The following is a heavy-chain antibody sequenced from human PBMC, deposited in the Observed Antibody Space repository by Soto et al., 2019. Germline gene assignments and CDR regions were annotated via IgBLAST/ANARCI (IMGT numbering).Heavy chain of an antibody. CDR1: GFTFSSYS. CDR3: AREGYMGADHNESWCDP. J-gene: IGHJ5*02. CDR2: ISSSSSTI. V-gene: IGHV3-48*01. Sequence: EVQLVESGGGLVQPGGSLRLSCAASGFTFSSYSMNWVRQAPGKGLEWVSYISSSSSTIYYADSVKGRFTISRDNAENSLYLQMNSQRAEDTAVYYCAREGYMGADHNESWCDPWGQGPLVTVSS. D-gene: IGHD1-26*01.